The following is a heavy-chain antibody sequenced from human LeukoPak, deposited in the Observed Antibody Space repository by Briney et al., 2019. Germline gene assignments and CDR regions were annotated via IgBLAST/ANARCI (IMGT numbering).Heavy chain of an antibody. V-gene: IGHV3-30*02. CDR1: GFTFSSYG. Sequence: GGSLRLSCAASGFTFSSYGMHWVRQAPGKGLEWVAFIRHDESNSYYAHFVKGRFTISRDNSKNTVYLQMNSLRAEDTAVYFCAKSLNSVSYSWGQGTLVTVSS. CDR2: IRHDESNS. J-gene: IGHJ4*02. D-gene: IGHD1-26*01. CDR3: AKSLNSVSYS.